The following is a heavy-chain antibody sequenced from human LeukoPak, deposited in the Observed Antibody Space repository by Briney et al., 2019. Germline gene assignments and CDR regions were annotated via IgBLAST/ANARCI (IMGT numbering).Heavy chain of an antibody. V-gene: IGHV3-20*04. CDR1: GFTFDDYG. CDR3: ARAVSRVTGDYYYYMDA. CDR2: INWNGGST. D-gene: IGHD7-27*01. J-gene: IGHJ6*03. Sequence: GGSLRLSCAASGFTFDDYGMSWVRQAPGKGLEWVSGINWNGGSTGYADSVKGRFTISRDNAKNSLYLQMNSLRAEDTALYYCARAVSRVTGDYYYYMDAWGKGTTVTVSS.